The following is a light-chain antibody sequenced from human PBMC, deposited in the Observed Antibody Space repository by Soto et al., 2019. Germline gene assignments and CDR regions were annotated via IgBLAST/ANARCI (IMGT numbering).Light chain of an antibody. CDR1: SSDVGAYNY. CDR3: SSYTTSSTWV. CDR2: AVT. V-gene: IGLV2-14*01. J-gene: IGLJ3*02. Sequence: QSALTQPASVSGSPGQSITISCTGTSSDVGAYNYVSWYQQHPGKAPKFVIYAVTYRPSGVSNRFSGSKSGNTASLTISGLQAEDEADYYCSSYTTSSTWVFGGGTKLIVL.